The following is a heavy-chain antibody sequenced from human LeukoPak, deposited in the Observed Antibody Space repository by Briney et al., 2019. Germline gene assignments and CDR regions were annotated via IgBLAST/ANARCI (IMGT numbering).Heavy chain of an antibody. CDR2: IYYSGST. Sequence: PSETLSLTCTVSGGSISSYYWSWIRQPPGKGLEWIGYIYYSGSTNYNPSLKSRVTISVDTSKNQFSLKLSSVTAADTAVYYCASTPYYYDRSGYPDAFDIWGQGTMVTVSS. V-gene: IGHV4-59*08. CDR1: GGSISSYY. CDR3: ASTPYYYDRSGYPDAFDI. D-gene: IGHD3-22*01. J-gene: IGHJ3*02.